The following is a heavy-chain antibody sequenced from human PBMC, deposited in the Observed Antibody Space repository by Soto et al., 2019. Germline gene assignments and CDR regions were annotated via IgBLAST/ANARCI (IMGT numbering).Heavy chain of an antibody. D-gene: IGHD6-13*01. CDR2: IYYSGST. CDR3: ARYWAADGLDAFDI. J-gene: IGHJ3*02. CDR1: GDSISNYY. Sequence: SETLSLTCTVSGDSISNYYWSWIRQPPGKGLEWIGYIYYSGSTKYNPSLWSRVTISVETSKNQFSVNLKYATAADTAVYYCARYWAADGLDAFDIWGQGTMVTVSS. V-gene: IGHV4-59*01.